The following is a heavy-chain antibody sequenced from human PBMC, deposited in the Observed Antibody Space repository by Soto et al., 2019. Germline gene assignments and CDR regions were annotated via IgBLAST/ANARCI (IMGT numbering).Heavy chain of an antibody. CDR3: AYSTGWYRHDV. J-gene: IGHJ3*01. V-gene: IGHV4-4*02. CDR1: GDSITNSRW. Sequence: QVQLQESGPGLVKPSGTLSLTCAVSGDSITNSRWWTWDRQPPGKGLEWIGDILHSGETNYNPSLKSRVFISVDKSQNQFSLRVSSVTAADTAVYYCAYSTGWYRHDVWGQGTLVTVSS. CDR2: ILHSGET. D-gene: IGHD6-19*01.